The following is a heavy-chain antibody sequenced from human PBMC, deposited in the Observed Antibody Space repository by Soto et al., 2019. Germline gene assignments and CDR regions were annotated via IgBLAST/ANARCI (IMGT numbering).Heavy chain of an antibody. Sequence: PGGSLRLSCPASGFTVSTKYMSWVRQAPGGGVEWVVIIYNGGSTYYADSVKGRFTISRDNSKNTLYLQMNSLRAEDTAVYYCAKDPKKKSTPRTFFDYWGQGTLVTVSS. CDR3: AKDPKKKSTPRTFFDY. V-gene: IGHV3-66*02. CDR1: GFTVSTKY. J-gene: IGHJ4*02. CDR2: IYNGGST.